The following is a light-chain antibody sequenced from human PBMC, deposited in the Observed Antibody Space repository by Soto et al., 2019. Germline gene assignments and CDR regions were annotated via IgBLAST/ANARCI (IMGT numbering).Light chain of an antibody. J-gene: IGKJ3*01. CDR1: QTVSSNY. Sequence: EIVLTQSPGTLSLCPGERATLSCRASQTVSSNYLAWYQQKPGQAPRLLIYGASSRATGIPDRFSGSGSGTDFTLTISRLEPEDFAVYYCQQYGGSPPFTFGPGTKVDIK. CDR3: QQYGGSPPFT. CDR2: GAS. V-gene: IGKV3-20*01.